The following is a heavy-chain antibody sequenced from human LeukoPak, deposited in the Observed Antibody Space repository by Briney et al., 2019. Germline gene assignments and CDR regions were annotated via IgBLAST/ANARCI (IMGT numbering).Heavy chain of an antibody. D-gene: IGHD3-22*01. CDR1: GFXFSSYG. V-gene: IGHV3-33*01. Sequence: PGRSLRLSCAASGFXFSSYGMHWVRQAPGKGLYWVAVIWYDGSNKNYADSVKGRFTISRDNSKNTLYLLMDSLRAEDTGVYYCATARDNYDISGFSALEYWGQGTLVTVSS. J-gene: IGHJ4*02. CDR2: IWYDGSNK. CDR3: ATARDNYDISGFSALEY.